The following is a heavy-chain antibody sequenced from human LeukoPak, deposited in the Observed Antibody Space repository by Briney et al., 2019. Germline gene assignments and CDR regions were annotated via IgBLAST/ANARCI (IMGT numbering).Heavy chain of an antibody. Sequence: SETLSLTCTVSGGSISSSYWSWIRQPPGKGLEWIGYMYYSGSTNYNPSLKSRVTMSVDTSKNQFSLQLSSVTAADTAVYYCARLDNARGAFDYWGQGTLVTVSS. J-gene: IGHJ4*02. V-gene: IGHV4-59*01. CDR3: ARLDNARGAFDY. CDR2: MYYSGST. CDR1: GGSISSSY. D-gene: IGHD2-2*03.